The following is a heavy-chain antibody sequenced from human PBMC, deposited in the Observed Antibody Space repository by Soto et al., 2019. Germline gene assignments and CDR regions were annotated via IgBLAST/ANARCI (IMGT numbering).Heavy chain of an antibody. CDR2: IYYSGST. Sequence: PSETLSLTCTVSGGSISSYYWSWIRQPPGKGLEWIGYIYYSGSTNYNPSLKSRVTISVDTSKNQFSLKLSSVTAADTAVYYCARDMTTVSDGYFDYWGQGTLVTVSS. D-gene: IGHD4-17*01. J-gene: IGHJ4*02. CDR3: ARDMTTVSDGYFDY. CDR1: GGSISSYY. V-gene: IGHV4-59*01.